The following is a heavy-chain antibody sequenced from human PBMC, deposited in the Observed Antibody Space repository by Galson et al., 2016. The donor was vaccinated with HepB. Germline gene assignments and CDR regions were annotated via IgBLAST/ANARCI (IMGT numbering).Heavy chain of an antibody. CDR1: GGSITSYY. CDR3: ARERRKTDCSGGSCHDAYYYDMDV. D-gene: IGHD2-15*01. V-gene: IGHV4-4*07. Sequence: SETLSLTCNVSGGSITSYYWSWIRQPAGKGLEWIGRIHSSGTTKYNPSLNSRVTMSVDTSKNQFSLNLSSVTAADTAVYYCARERRKTDCSGGSCHDAYYYDMDVWGKGSTVTVSS. CDR2: IHSSGTT. J-gene: IGHJ6*03.